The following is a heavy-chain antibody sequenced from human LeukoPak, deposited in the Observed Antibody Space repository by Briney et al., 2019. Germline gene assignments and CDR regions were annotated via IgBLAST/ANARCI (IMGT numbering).Heavy chain of an antibody. CDR3: ARDINPAHPMMADVDPDY. D-gene: IGHD5-24*01. J-gene: IGHJ4*02. CDR1: TSSFSSYT. V-gene: IGHV3-21*06. CDR2: ISSSGRYI. Sequence: AGGSLTLSCADSTSSFSSYTMYWVRQTPGEGLEGVSAISSSGRYIYYADPAKGRFTISRDNAKNLLFLQMDSLRVDDTAMYYCARDINPAHPMMADVDPDYWGQGTLVTVSS.